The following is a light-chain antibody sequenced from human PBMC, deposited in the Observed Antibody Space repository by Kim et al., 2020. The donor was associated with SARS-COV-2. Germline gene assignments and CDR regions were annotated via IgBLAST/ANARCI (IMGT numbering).Light chain of an antibody. CDR2: QDS. CDR1: KLGDKY. CDR3: QAWDSSTVV. Sequence: VSPGQTASITCSGDKLGDKYACWYQQKPGQSPVLVIYQDSKRPSGIPERFSGSNSGNTATLTISGTQAMDEADYYCQAWDSSTVVFGGGAQLTVL. J-gene: IGLJ2*01. V-gene: IGLV3-1*01.